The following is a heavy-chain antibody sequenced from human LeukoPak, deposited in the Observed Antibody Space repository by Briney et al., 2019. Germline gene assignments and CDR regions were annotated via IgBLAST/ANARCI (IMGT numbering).Heavy chain of an antibody. V-gene: IGHV4-61*01. CDR3: ARDASGYDRSYYYYGMDV. Sequence: SETLSLTCTVSGGSFSSGSYYWSWIRQPPGKGLEWIGYIYYSGSTNYNPSLKSRVTISVDTSKNQFSLKLSSVTAADTAVYYCARDASGYDRSYYYYGMDVWGQGTTVTVSS. CDR1: GGSFSSGSYY. D-gene: IGHD5-12*01. J-gene: IGHJ6*02. CDR2: IYYSGST.